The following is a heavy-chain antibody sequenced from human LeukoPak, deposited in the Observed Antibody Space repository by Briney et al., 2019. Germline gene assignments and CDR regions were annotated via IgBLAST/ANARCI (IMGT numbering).Heavy chain of an antibody. D-gene: IGHD6-6*01. CDR3: ARGSYSSSFYYYYYMDV. CDR1: GYTFTSYD. CDR2: MNPNSGNT. Sequence: GASVKVSCKASGYTFTSYDINWVRQATGQGLEGMGWMNPNSGNTGYAQKFQGRVTMTRNTSISTAYMELSSLRSEDTAVYYCARGSYSSSFYYYYYMDVWGKGTTATVSS. V-gene: IGHV1-8*01. J-gene: IGHJ6*03.